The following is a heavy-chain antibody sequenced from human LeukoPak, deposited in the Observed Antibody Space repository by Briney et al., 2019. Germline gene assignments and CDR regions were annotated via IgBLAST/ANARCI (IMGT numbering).Heavy chain of an antibody. D-gene: IGHD3-10*01. J-gene: IGHJ6*02. CDR1: GGSFSGYY. CDR3: ASTRSLWFGELLKGSMDV. CDR2: INHGGST. Sequence: SETPSLTCAVYGGSFSGYYWSWIRQPPGKGLEWIGEINHGGSTNYNPSLKSRVTISVDTSKNQFSLKLSSVTAADTAVYYCASTRSLWFGELLKGSMDVWGQGTTVTVSS. V-gene: IGHV4-34*01.